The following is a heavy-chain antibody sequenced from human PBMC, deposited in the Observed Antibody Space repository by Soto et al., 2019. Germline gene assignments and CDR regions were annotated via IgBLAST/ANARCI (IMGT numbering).Heavy chain of an antibody. V-gene: IGHV3-23*01. J-gene: IGHJ6*02. Sequence: GGSLRLSCAASGFTFSSYAMSWVRQAPGKGLEWVSAISGSGGSTYYADSVKGRFTSSRDNSKNTLYLQMKSLRAEDTAVYYCAKDLNVVVVAATRFGYYGMDVWGQGTTVTVSS. CDR1: GFTFSSYA. CDR3: AKDLNVVVVAATRFGYYGMDV. D-gene: IGHD2-15*01. CDR2: ISGSGGST.